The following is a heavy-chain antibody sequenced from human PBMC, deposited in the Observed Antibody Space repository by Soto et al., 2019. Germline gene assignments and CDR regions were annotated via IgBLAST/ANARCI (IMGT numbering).Heavy chain of an antibody. CDR3: AIDPRDYDILTGHPPWFDP. J-gene: IGHJ5*02. D-gene: IGHD3-9*01. CDR1: GFTVSTNY. Sequence: PGGSLRLSCAASGFTVSTNYVSWVRQAPGKGLDWVSAISGSGGSTYYADSVKGRFTISRDNSKNTLYLQMNSLRAEDTAVYYCAIDPRDYDILTGHPPWFDPWGQGTLVTVSS. V-gene: IGHV3-23*01. CDR2: ISGSGGST.